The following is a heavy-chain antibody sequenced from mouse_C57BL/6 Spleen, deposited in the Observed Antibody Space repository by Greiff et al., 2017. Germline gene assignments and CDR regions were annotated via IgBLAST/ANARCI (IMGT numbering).Heavy chain of an antibody. V-gene: IGHV1-54*01. J-gene: IGHJ2*01. CDR2: INPGSGGT. CDR1: GYAFTNYV. CDR3: SLMKYRSSPDY. D-gene: IGHD1-1*01. Sequence: VQLQQSGAELVRPGASVTVSCKASGYAFTNYVIKWVKQRPGQGLEWIGVINPGSGGTAYNEKFKGKATLTADKSSSTAYMQLSRLTSDDSAGYFCSLMKYRSSPDYWGQGTTLTVSS.